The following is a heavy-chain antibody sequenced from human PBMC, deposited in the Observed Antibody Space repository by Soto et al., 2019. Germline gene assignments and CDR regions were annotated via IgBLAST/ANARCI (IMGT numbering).Heavy chain of an antibody. J-gene: IGHJ5*02. CDR2: ISYDGINK. CDR3: ARSSTIFGVVPPFDP. D-gene: IGHD3-3*01. Sequence: PVGSLRLSCAASGFTFSSYGMHWVRQAPGQGLEWVAVISYDGINKYYAVSVRGRFTISRDNSKNTLYLHMNSLRPEDTAIYYCARSSTIFGVVPPFDPWGQGTLVTVSS. V-gene: IGHV3-30*03. CDR1: GFTFSSYG.